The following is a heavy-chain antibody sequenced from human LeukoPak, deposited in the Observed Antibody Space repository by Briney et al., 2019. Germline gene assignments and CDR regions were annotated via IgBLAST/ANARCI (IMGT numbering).Heavy chain of an antibody. CDR2: IIPIFGTA. J-gene: IGHJ3*02. CDR1: GGTFSSYA. V-gene: IGHV1-69*13. Sequence: GASVKVSCKASGGTFSSYAISWVRQAPGQGLEWMGGIIPIFGTANYAQKFQGRVTITADESTSTAYMELSSLRSEDTAVYYCARFEGLFEAFDIWGQGTMVTVSS. CDR3: ARFEGLFEAFDI. D-gene: IGHD3-16*01.